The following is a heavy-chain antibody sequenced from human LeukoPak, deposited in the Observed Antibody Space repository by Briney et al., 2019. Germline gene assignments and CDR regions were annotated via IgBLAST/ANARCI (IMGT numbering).Heavy chain of an antibody. J-gene: IGHJ5*02. V-gene: IGHV4-39*07. Sequence: PSETLSLTCTVSGGSISSSSYYWGWIRQPPGKGLEWIGSIYYGGSTYYNPSLKSRVTISVDTSKNQFSLKLSSVTAADTAVYYCARDRPFGVVNDWFDPWGQGTLVTVSS. CDR2: IYYGGST. CDR3: ARDRPFGVVNDWFDP. D-gene: IGHD3-3*01. CDR1: GGSISSSSYY.